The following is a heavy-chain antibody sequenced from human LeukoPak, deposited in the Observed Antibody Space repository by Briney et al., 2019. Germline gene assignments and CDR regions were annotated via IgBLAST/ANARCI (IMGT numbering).Heavy chain of an antibody. CDR2: FVPEDDGT. CDR3: ATIAPGDLFDS. CDR1: GSTLTEFS. J-gene: IGHJ4*02. D-gene: IGHD7-27*01. V-gene: IGHV1-24*01. Sequence: ASVKVSCKVSGSTLTEFSIHWVRQAPGKGLEWMGGFVPEDDGTIYAQSFQGRVTMTEDTSTDTAYMELSSLRSEDTAMYYCATIAPGDLFDSWGQGTLVTVSS.